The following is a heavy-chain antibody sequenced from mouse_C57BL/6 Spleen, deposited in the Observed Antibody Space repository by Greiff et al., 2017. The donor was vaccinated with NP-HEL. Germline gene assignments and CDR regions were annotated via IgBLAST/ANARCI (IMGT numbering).Heavy chain of an antibody. CDR1: GYAFSSYW. D-gene: IGHD2-3*01. J-gene: IGHJ1*03. Sequence: QVHVKQSGAELVKPGASVKISCKASGYAFSSYWMNWVKQRPGKGLEWIGQIYPGDGDTNYNGKFKGKATLTADKSSSTAYMQLSSLTSEDSAVYFCARSRGYYVDWYFDVWGTGTTVTVSS. CDR2: IYPGDGDT. V-gene: IGHV1-80*01. CDR3: ARSRGYYVDWYFDV.